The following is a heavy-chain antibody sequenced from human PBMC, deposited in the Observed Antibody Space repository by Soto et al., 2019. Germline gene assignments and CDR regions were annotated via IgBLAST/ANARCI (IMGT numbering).Heavy chain of an antibody. V-gene: IGHV1-18*01. J-gene: IGHJ5*02. CDR1: GYTFTSYG. CDR3: ARGVGGSSWTEIGGNNWFDP. D-gene: IGHD6-13*01. Sequence: GASVKVSCKASGYTFTSYGISWVRQAPGQGLEWMEWISAYNGNTNYAQKLQGRVTMTTDTSTSTAYMELRSLRSDDTAVYYCARGVGGSSWTEIGGNNWFDPWGQGTLVTVSS. CDR2: ISAYNGNT.